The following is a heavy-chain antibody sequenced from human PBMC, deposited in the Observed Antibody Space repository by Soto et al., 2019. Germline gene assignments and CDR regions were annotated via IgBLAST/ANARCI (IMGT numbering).Heavy chain of an antibody. CDR2: IIPILGIA. V-gene: IGHV1-69*04. CDR1: GGTFSSYT. D-gene: IGHD6-6*01. J-gene: IGHJ6*02. CDR3: ARDRAASSYYYYYGMDV. Sequence: AALVKVSCKASGGTFSSYTISWVRQAPGQGLEWMGRIIPILGIANYAQKFQGRVTITADKSTSTAYMELSSLRSEDTAVYYCARDRAASSYYYYYGMDVWGQGTTVTVYS.